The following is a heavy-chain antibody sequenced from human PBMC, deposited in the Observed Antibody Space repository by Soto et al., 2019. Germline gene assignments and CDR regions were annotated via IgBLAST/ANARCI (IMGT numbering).Heavy chain of an antibody. CDR3: VRERAPFDAFDI. J-gene: IGHJ3*02. V-gene: IGHV3-23*01. CDR2: ICGSGGKK. CDR1: GFTFSTYA. Sequence: GGSLRLSCAASGFTFSTYAMSWVRQAPGKGLEWVSAICGSGGKKYYSNSVKGRFTISRDNSKNTLSLQMNSLRAEDTAVYYCVRERAPFDAFDIWGQGTMVTVSS.